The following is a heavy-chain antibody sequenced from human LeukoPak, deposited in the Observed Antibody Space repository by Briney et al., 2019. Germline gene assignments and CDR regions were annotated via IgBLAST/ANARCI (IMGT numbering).Heavy chain of an antibody. CDR1: GGTFSSCA. CDR2: IIPIFGTA. J-gene: IGHJ4*02. V-gene: IGHV1-69*13. D-gene: IGHD2-2*02. CDR3: ASGYCSSTSCYTTLDY. Sequence: SVKVSCKASGGTFSSCAISWVRQAPGQGLEWMGGIIPIFGTANYAQKFQGRVTITADESTSTAYMELSSLRSEDTAVYYCASGYCSSTSCYTTLDYWGQGTLVTVSS.